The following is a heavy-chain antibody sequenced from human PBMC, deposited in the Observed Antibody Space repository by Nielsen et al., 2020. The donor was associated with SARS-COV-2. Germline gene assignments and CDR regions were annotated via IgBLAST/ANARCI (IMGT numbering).Heavy chain of an antibody. CDR3: ARVELWSGPFDY. V-gene: IGHV1-46*01. CDR1: GYTFTSYY. Sequence: ASVKVSCKASGYTFTSYYMHWVRQAPGQGLEWMGILNPSSGSTAYAQKFQGRVTMTRDTSTSTVYMEPSSLISEDTAVYYCARVELWSGPFDYWGQGTLVTVSS. J-gene: IGHJ4*02. D-gene: IGHD3-3*01. CDR2: LNPSSGST.